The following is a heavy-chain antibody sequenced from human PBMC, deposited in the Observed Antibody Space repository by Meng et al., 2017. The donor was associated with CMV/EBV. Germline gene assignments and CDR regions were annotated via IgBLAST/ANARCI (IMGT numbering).Heavy chain of an antibody. CDR1: GFTFDDYA. D-gene: IGHD1-26*01. Sequence: SLKISCAASGFTFDDYAMRWVRQAPGKGLEWVSGISWNSGSIGYADSVKGRFTISRDNAKNSLYLQMNSLRAEDTALYYCAKDIGHSGSYPLHYWGQGTLVTVSS. CDR3: AKDIGHSGSYPLHY. V-gene: IGHV3-9*01. CDR2: ISWNSGSI. J-gene: IGHJ4*02.